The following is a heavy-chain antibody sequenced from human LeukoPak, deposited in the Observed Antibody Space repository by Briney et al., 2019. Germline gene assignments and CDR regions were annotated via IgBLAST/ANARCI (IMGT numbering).Heavy chain of an antibody. CDR2: ISYSGST. D-gene: IGHD4-17*01. CDR3: ARSLGDYASVWDY. Sequence: SETLSLICNVSVGSISNYYWSWIRQSPGKGLEWIGYISYSGSTNYNPSLKSRVSISVDTSKNHFSLKLTSVTAADTAVYYRARSLGDYASVWDYWGQGTLVTVSS. CDR1: VGSISNYY. J-gene: IGHJ4*02. V-gene: IGHV4-59*01.